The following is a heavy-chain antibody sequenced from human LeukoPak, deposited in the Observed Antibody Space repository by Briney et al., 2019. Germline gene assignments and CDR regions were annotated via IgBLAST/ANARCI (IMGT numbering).Heavy chain of an antibody. CDR1: GYTFTSYY. J-gene: IGHJ6*03. V-gene: IGHV1-46*01. CDR2: INPSGGST. CDR3: ARAVQLERPPPLIDYYYMDV. Sequence: ASVKVSCKASGYTFTSYYMHWVRQAPGQGLEWMGIINPSGGSTSYAQKFQGRATMTRDMSTSTVYMELSSLRSEDTAVYYCARAVQLERPPPLIDYYYMDVWGKGTTVTVSS. D-gene: IGHD1-1*01.